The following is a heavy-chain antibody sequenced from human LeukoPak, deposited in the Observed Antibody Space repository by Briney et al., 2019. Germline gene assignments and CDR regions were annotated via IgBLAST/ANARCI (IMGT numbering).Heavy chain of an antibody. CDR3: AKDLEHYYDSSGYGPFDY. CDR2: ISGSGGST. CDR1: GFTFSSYA. J-gene: IGHJ4*02. D-gene: IGHD3-22*01. V-gene: IGHV3-23*01. Sequence: PGGSLRLSCAASGFTFSSYAMSWVRQAPGKGLEWVSAISGSGGSTYYADSVKGRFTISRDSSKNTLYLQMNSLRAEDTAVYYCAKDLEHYYDSSGYGPFDYWGQGTLVTVSS.